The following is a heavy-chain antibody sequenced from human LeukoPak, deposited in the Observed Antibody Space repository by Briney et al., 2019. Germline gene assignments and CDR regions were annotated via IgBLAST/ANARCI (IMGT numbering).Heavy chain of an antibody. J-gene: IGHJ6*02. V-gene: IGHV6-1*01. Sequence: SQTLSLTCAISGDSVSSNSAAWSWIRQSPSRGLEWLGRTYYRSKWYNDYAVSVKSRITINPDTSKNQFSLQLNSVTPEDTAVYYCARDGELTAQYYYYGMDVWGQGTTVTVSS. CDR3: ARDGELTAQYYYYGMDV. D-gene: IGHD1-1*01. CDR2: TYYRSKWYN. CDR1: GDSVSSNSAA.